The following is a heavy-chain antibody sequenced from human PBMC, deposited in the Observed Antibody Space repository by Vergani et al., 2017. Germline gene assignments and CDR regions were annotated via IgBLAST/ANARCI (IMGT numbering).Heavy chain of an antibody. D-gene: IGHD6-6*01. J-gene: IGHJ6*03. CDR1: GFTFSDFY. Sequence: QVQLVESGGGLVKPGGSLRLSCAASGFTFSDFYMSWIRQAPGKGLEWVSYISSSGSLIYYADSVKGRFTVSRDNAKNSLYLQINSLRAEDSAVYYCARKFPRAGIAARPHIYMDVWGKGTTVTVSS. CDR2: ISSSGSLI. CDR3: ARKFPRAGIAARPHIYMDV. V-gene: IGHV3-11*01.